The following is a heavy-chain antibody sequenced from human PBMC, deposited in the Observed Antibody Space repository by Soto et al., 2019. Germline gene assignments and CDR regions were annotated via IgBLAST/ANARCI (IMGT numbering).Heavy chain of an antibody. J-gene: IGHJ4*02. CDR1: GGTFSSYA. CDR3: ARHPGNSFGVCDY. CDR2: IIPIFGAA. D-gene: IGHD3-10*01. Sequence: SVKVSCKASGGTFSSYAISWVRQAPGQGLEWMGGIIPIFGAANYAQKFQGRVTITADESTSTAYMELSSLRSEDTAVYYCARHPGNSFGVCDYWGQGTLVTVSS. V-gene: IGHV1-69*13.